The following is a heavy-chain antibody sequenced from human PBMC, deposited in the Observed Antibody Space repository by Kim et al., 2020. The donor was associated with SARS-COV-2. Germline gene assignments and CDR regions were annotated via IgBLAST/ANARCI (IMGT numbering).Heavy chain of an antibody. D-gene: IGHD1-20*01. V-gene: IGHV3-48*02. Sequence: GGSLRLSCAASGFTFSAYSMNWVRQAPGKGLEWISYISGSSTTIYYADSVRGRFTISRDDAKNSLFLHVNSLRDEDSAVYYCARVLSKITITPDGMDVWGQGTTVTASS. J-gene: IGHJ6*02. CDR2: ISGSSTTI. CDR1: GFTFSAYS. CDR3: ARVLSKITITPDGMDV.